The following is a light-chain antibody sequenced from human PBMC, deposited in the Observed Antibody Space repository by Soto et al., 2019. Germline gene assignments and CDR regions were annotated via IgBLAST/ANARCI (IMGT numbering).Light chain of an antibody. CDR2: GNS. J-gene: IGLJ1*01. Sequence: SLLTQPPPMSGAPGQRVTISCTGNSSNIGAGYDVHWYQQLPGTAPKLLIYGNSNRPSGVPDRFSGSKSGTSASLAITGLQAEDEADYYCQSYDSSLSGYVFGTGTKVTVL. V-gene: IGLV1-40*01. CDR3: QSYDSSLSGYV. CDR1: SSNIGAGYD.